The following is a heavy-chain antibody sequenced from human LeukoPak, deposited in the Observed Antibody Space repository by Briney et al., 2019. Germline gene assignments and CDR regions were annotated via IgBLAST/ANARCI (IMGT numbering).Heavy chain of an antibody. Sequence: GGSLRLPCAASGFTFSSYGMSWVRQAPGKGLEWVSAISGSGGSTYYADSVKGRFTISRDNSKNTLYLQMNSLRAEDTAVYYCAKRVVVAATSWFDPWGQGTLVTVSS. D-gene: IGHD2-15*01. CDR3: AKRVVVAATSWFDP. CDR1: GFTFSSYG. V-gene: IGHV3-23*01. CDR2: ISGSGGST. J-gene: IGHJ5*02.